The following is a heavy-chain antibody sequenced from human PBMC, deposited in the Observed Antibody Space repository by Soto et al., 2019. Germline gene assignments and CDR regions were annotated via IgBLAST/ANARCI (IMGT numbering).Heavy chain of an antibody. CDR2: IYHGGTT. Sequence: AGTXSLTCTVSGYSISIGSYLWGIRQPPGRGPEWIASIYHGGTTFYNPSLKSRITISVDTSNNQFCLKLTSVTAADTAVYYCARVNVMVVAGSKFDYWGHGTLVTVSS. D-gene: IGHD6-19*01. V-gene: IGHV4-38-2*02. CDR1: GYSISIGSY. J-gene: IGHJ4*01. CDR3: ARVNVMVVAGSKFDY.